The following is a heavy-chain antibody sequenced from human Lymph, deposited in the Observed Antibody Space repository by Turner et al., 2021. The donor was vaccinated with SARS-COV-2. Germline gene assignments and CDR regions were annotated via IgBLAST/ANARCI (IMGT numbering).Heavy chain of an antibody. J-gene: IGHJ4*02. CDR3: ARDSSGSGTLDY. CDR1: GFTCNNYP. D-gene: IGHD3-10*01. Sequence: HVQLVESGGGVVQPGRSLRLSCAASGFTCNNYPMHWVRQAAGKGLEWVAVISYDGSNKYYADSVKGRFTIARDNSKNTLYLQMNSLRAEDTTVYYCARDSSGSGTLDYWGQGTLVTVSS. V-gene: IGHV3-30-3*01. CDR2: ISYDGSNK.